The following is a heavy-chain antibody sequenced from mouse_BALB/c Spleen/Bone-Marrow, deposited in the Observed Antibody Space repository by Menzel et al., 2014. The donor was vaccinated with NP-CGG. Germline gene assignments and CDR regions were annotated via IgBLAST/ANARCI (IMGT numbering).Heavy chain of an antibody. J-gene: IGHJ4*01. D-gene: IGHD2-12*01. Sequence: VKLVESGPGLVAPSQSLSITCTVSGFSLTSYGVHWVRQPPGKALEWLGVIWAGGSTNYNSALMSRLSISKDNSKSQVFLKMNSLQTDDTAMYYCARVPAYYTYAMDYWGQGTSVTVSS. CDR3: ARVPAYYTYAMDY. V-gene: IGHV2-9*02. CDR1: GFSLTSYG. CDR2: IWAGGST.